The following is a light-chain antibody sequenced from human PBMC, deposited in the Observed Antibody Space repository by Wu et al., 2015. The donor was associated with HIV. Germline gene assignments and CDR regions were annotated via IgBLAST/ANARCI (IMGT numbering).Light chain of an antibody. CDR2: GVS. Sequence: EIVLTQSPGTLSLSPGERATLSCRASQSISSSYLAWYQQKPGQAPRLLIYGVSSRATGIPDRFSGSGSGTDITLTVSRLEPEDFAVYYCHQYGTSPPYSFGQGTKAGDQT. CDR3: HQYGTSPPYS. CDR1: QSISSSY. J-gene: IGKJ2*03. V-gene: IGKV3-20*01.